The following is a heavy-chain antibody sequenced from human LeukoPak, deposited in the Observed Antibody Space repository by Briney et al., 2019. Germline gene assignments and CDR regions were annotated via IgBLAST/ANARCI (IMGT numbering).Heavy chain of an antibody. J-gene: IGHJ5*02. CDR3: AAVARGQEYNWFDP. V-gene: IGHV1-58*02. CDR1: GFTFTSSA. CDR2: IVAGSGNT. Sequence: GASVKVSCKASGFTFTSSAMQWVRQARGQRLEWIGWIVAGSGNTNYAQKFQERVTITRDMSTSTAYMELSSLRSEDTAVYYCAAVARGQEYNWFDPWGQGTLVTVSS.